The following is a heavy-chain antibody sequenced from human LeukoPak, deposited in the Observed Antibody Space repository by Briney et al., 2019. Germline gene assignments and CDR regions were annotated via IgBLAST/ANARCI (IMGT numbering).Heavy chain of an antibody. V-gene: IGHV4-59*01. CDR3: ARLGSNNWFDP. J-gene: IGHJ5*02. CDR1: GGSISSYY. Sequence: SETLSLTCTVSGGSISSYYCSWIRQPPGKGLEWIGYISYSGRTNYNPSLKSRVTVLVDTSKNQFSLKLSSVTAADTAVYYCARLGSNNWFDPWGQGTLVTVSS. CDR2: ISYSGRT.